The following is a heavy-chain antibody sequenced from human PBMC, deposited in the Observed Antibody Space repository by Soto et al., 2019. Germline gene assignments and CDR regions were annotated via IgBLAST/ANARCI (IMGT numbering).Heavy chain of an antibody. CDR2: IYSGGST. CDR3: ARLVAAQGYYMDV. CDR1: GFTVSSNY. J-gene: IGHJ6*03. D-gene: IGHD2-15*01. V-gene: IGHV3-53*04. Sequence: LRLSCAASGFTVSSNYMSWVRQAPGKGLEWVSVIYSGGSTYYADSVKGRFTISRHNSKNTLYLQMNSLRAEDTAVYYCARLVAAQGYYMDVWGKGTTVTVSS.